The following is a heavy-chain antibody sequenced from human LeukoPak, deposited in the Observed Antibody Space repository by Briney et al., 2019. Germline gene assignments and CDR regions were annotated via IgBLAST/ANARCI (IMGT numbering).Heavy chain of an antibody. CDR3: ARGRVGGAN. V-gene: IGHV4-59*01. Sequence: SETLSLTCTVSSGSMSSYYWTWIRQPPGKGLEWIGSIYYSGTTNYNPSLKSRVTISVDTSQNRFSLELSSVTTADTALYYCARGRVGGANWGQGTLVTVSS. CDR2: IYYSGTT. J-gene: IGHJ4*02. D-gene: IGHD4-23*01. CDR1: SGSMSSYY.